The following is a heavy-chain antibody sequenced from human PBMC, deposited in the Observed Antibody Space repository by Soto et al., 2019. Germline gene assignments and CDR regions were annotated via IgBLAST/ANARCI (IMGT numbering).Heavy chain of an antibody. CDR3: AKDMARVVAASTPGSDAFDI. J-gene: IGHJ3*02. CDR2: IYYSGST. V-gene: IGHV4-30-4*01. D-gene: IGHD2-15*01. Sequence: PSETLSLTCTVSGGSISSGDYYWSWIRQPPGKGLEWIGYIYYSGSTYYNPSLKSRVTISVDTSKNQFSLKLSSVTAADTAVYYCAKDMARVVAASTPGSDAFDIWGQGTMVTVS. CDR1: GGSISSGDYY.